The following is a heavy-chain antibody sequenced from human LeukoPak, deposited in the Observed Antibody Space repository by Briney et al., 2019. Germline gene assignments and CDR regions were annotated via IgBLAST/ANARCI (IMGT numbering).Heavy chain of an antibody. J-gene: IGHJ5*02. CDR2: ISAYNGNT. D-gene: IGHD3-10*01. CDR3: ATVGNYYGSGSYYYWFDP. CDR1: GYTFTSYG. Sequence: GASVKVSCKASGYTFTSYGISWVRQAPGQGLEWMGWISAYNGNTNYAQKLQGRVTMTTDTSTSTAYMELRSLRSDDTAVYYCATVGNYYGSGSYYYWFDPWGQGTLVTVSS. V-gene: IGHV1-18*01.